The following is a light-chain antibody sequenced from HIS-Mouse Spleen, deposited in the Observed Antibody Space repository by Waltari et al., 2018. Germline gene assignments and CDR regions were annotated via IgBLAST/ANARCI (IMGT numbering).Light chain of an antibody. J-gene: IGLJ2*01. CDR3: YSTDSSGNHRV. CDR2: EDS. CDR1: SLPKKY. Sequence: SYELTQPPSVSVSPGQTARTTCPGDSLPKKYAYCYQQKSGQAPVLVIYEDSKRPPGIPERFSGSSSGTMATLTISGAQVEDEADYYCYSTDSSGNHRVFGGGTKLTVL. V-gene: IGLV3-10*01.